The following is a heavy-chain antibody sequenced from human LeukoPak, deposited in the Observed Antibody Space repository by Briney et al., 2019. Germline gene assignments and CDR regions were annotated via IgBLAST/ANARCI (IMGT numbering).Heavy chain of an antibody. V-gene: IGHV3-30*03. Sequence: GRSLRLSGAASGFTFSSYGMHWVRQAPGKGLEWVAVISYDGSNKYYADSVKGRFTISRDNSKNTLYLQMNSLRAEDTAVYYCAFPLAPLSGDGMDVWGKGTTVTVSS. CDR2: ISYDGSNK. D-gene: IGHD2/OR15-2a*01. CDR1: GFTFSSYG. CDR3: AFPLAPLSGDGMDV. J-gene: IGHJ6*04.